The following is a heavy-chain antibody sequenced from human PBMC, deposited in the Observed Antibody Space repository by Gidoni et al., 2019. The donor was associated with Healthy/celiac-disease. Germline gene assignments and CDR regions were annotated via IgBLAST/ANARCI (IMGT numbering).Heavy chain of an antibody. V-gene: IGHV4-34*01. CDR2: INHSGST. D-gene: IGHD3-22*01. J-gene: IGHJ6*03. Sequence: QVQLQQWGAGLLKPSETLSLTCAVYGGSLSGYYWSWIRQPPGKGLEWIGEINHSGSTNYNPSLKSRVTISVDTSKNQFSLKLSSVTAAYTAVYYCARVSGGVVVITLTRKPYYYYYYMDVWGKGTTVTVSS. CDR1: GGSLSGYY. CDR3: ARVSGGVVVITLTRKPYYYYYYMDV.